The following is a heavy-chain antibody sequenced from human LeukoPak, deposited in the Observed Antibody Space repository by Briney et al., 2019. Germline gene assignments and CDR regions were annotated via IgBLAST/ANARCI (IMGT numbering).Heavy chain of an antibody. V-gene: IGHV1-18*01. CDR3: ARDNPTSPNPSHCGDYVPFDY. Sequence: ASVKVSCKPSGYTFTINGISWVRQAPGQGLEWMGWISTYIANTNYVQNFQGRVSMTTDTSTTTAYMELSSLKSDDTAVYYCARDNPTSPNPSHCGDYVPFDYWGQGTLVTVSS. J-gene: IGHJ4*02. CDR1: GYTFTING. D-gene: IGHD4-17*01. CDR2: ISTYIANT.